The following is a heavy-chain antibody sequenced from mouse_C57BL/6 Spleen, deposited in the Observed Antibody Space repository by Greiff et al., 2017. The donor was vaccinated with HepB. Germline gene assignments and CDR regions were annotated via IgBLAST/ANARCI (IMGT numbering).Heavy chain of an antibody. CDR3: ARGGTGTGAAWFAY. Sequence: VQLQQSGAELVRPGTSVKLSCKASGYTFTSYWMHWVKQRPGQGLEWIGVIDPSDSYTNYNQKFKGKATLTVDTSSSTAYMQLSSLTSEDSAVYYCARGGTGTGAAWFAYWGQGTLVTVSA. J-gene: IGHJ3*01. CDR2: IDPSDSYT. V-gene: IGHV1-59*01. D-gene: IGHD4-1*01. CDR1: GYTFTSYW.